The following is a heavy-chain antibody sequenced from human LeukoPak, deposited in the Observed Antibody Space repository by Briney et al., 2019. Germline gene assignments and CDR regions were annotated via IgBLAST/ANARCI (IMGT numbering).Heavy chain of an antibody. CDR1: GFTFDDYA. V-gene: IGHV3-9*01. CDR3: AKDILDSSGYLDY. J-gene: IGHJ4*02. CDR2: ISWNSGSI. D-gene: IGHD3-22*01. Sequence: PGGSLRLSCAASGFTFDDYAMHWVRQAPGKGLEWVSGISWNSGSIGYADSVKGRFTISRDNAKNSLYLQMNSLRAEDTALYYCAKDILDSSGYLDYWGQGTLVTVSS.